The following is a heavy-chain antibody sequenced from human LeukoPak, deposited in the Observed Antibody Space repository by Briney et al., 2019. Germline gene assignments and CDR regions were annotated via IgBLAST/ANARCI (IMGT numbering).Heavy chain of an antibody. CDR3: ARITAIGYFES. CDR1: GFTVSRTY. CDR2: LYGGTTT. D-gene: IGHD2-21*02. J-gene: IGHJ4*02. Sequence: GGSLRLSCAASGFTVSRTYMSWVRQAPGKGLQWVSTLYGGTTTYDAASVRGRFNISRDNSKNTLYLQMNSLRAEDTAVYYCARITAIGYFESWGQGTLVTVSS. V-gene: IGHV3-53*01.